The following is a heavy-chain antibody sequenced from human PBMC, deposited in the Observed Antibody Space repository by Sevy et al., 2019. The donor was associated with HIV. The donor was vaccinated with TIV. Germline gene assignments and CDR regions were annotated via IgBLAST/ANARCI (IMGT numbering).Heavy chain of an antibody. CDR1: GFTFCSYS. V-gene: IGHV3-21*01. J-gene: IGHJ4*02. CDR2: ISSSSSYI. D-gene: IGHD3-10*01. Sequence: GGSLRLSCAASGFTFCSYSMNWVRQAPGKGLEWVSSISSSSSYIYYADSVKGRFTISRDNAKNSLYLQMNSLRAEDTAVYYCARGSYGSGSYSNYWGQGTLVTVSS. CDR3: ARGSYGSGSYSNY.